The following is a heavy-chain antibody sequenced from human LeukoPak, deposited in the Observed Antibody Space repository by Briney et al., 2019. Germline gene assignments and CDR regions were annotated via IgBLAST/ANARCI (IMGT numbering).Heavy chain of an antibody. D-gene: IGHD2-15*01. CDR3: VKRQCSGGNCYFIDY. J-gene: IGHJ4*02. CDR2: VSGSGDNT. Sequence: HPGGSLRLSCAASGFTFSDYYMSWIRQAPGKGLEWVAVVSGSGDNTYYGDSVRGRFTISRDNSKNTVSLQMNSLRVDDTAVYYCVKRQCSGGNCYFIDYWGQGTLVTVSS. V-gene: IGHV3-23*01. CDR1: GFTFSDYY.